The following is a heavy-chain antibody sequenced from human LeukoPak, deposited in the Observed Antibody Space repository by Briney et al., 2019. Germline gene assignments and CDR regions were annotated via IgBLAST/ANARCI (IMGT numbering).Heavy chain of an antibody. CDR1: GFTFSSYW. D-gene: IGHD2/OR15-2a*01. J-gene: IGHJ4*02. CDR3: ARGVGYLLFDY. CDR2: IKQDGSEK. V-gene: IGHV3-7*01. Sequence: PGGSLRLSCAASGFTFSSYWMSWVRQAPGKGLEWVANIKQDGSEKYYVDSAKGRFTISRDNAKNSLYLQMNSLRAEDTAVYYCARGVGYLLFDYWGQGTLVTVSS.